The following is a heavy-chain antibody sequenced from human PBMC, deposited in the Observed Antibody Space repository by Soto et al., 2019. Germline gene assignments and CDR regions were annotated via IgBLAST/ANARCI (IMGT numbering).Heavy chain of an antibody. CDR2: AYWHDDN. CDR3: AHRLHSGDWNWGYFDY. Sequence: QITLKESGPTLVKPTQTLTLTCSFSGFSLTTRPVGVGWIRQSPGKALEWLAFAYWHDDNRYSPSLRSRLTVTKDTSRNQVVLTMTNMDPVDTATYYCAHRLHSGDWNWGYFDYWGQGTLVTVSS. D-gene: IGHD2-21*02. J-gene: IGHJ4*02. CDR1: GFSLTTRPVG. V-gene: IGHV2-5*01.